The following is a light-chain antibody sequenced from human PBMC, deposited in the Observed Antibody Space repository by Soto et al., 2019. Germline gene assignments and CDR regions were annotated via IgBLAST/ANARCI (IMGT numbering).Light chain of an antibody. V-gene: IGKV1-27*01. J-gene: IGKJ3*01. Sequence: DIQMTQSPSSLSASVGDRVTITCRASQGISGSLAWYQHKPGKVPELLIYAASTLHSGVPSRFSGSGSGTDFTLTISSLQPEDVATYYCQEYYSPPFTFGPGTKVNFK. CDR3: QEYYSPPFT. CDR1: QGISGS. CDR2: AAS.